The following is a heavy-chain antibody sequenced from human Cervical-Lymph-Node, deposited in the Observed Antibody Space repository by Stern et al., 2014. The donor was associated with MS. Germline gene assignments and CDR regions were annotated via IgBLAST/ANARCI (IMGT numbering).Heavy chain of an antibody. CDR2: IYYSGST. Sequence: QLQLQESGPGLVKPSQTLSLTCTVSGGSISSGDYYWSWIRQHPGKGLEWFGYIYYSGSTYYNPSLKSRVTISVDTSKNQFSLKLSSVTAADTAVYYCARAEDYDYVWGSSISYWGQGTLVTVSS. J-gene: IGHJ4*02. CDR3: ARAEDYDYVWGSSISY. D-gene: IGHD3-16*01. V-gene: IGHV4-31*03. CDR1: GGSISSGDYY.